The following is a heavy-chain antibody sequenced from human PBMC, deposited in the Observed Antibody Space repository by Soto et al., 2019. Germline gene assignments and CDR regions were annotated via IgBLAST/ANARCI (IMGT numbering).Heavy chain of an antibody. V-gene: IGHV3-23*01. D-gene: IGHD6-19*01. CDR3: EKDPGQWLTHDAFDI. CDR1: GFTFSSYA. Sequence: RGSLRLSCAASGFTFSSYAMSWVRQAPGKGLEWVSAISNSGGSTYYADSVKGRFTISRGISKNTLYLQMNSLRAEDTAVYYCEKDPGQWLTHDAFDIWGQGIMVTVS. J-gene: IGHJ3*02. CDR2: ISNSGGST.